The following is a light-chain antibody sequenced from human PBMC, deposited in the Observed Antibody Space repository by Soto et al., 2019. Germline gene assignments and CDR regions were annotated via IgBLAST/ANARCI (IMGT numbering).Light chain of an antibody. J-gene: IGKJ1*01. CDR3: QQYNSYPA. V-gene: IGKV1-5*01. Sequence: DVQMTQSPSSLSASVVDRVTIPCRASQTIINYLNWYQHKPGTAPKLLIYDASSLESGVPSRFSGSGSGTEFTLTISSLQPDDFATYYCQQYNSYPAFGQGTKVDI. CDR2: DAS. CDR1: QTIINY.